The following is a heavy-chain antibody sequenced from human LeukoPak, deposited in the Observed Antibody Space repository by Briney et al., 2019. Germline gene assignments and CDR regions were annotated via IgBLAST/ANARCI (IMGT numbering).Heavy chain of an antibody. CDR2: IIPIFGTA. V-gene: IGHV1-69*13. J-gene: IGHJ6*02. Sequence: ASVKVSCKASGGTFSSYAISWVRQAPGQGLEWMGGIIPIFGTANYAQKFQGRVTITADESTSTAYMELSSLRSEDTAVYYCARDFKKKGIAAAGTVYYYYYYGMDVWGQGTTVTVSS. CDR3: ARDFKKKGIAAAGTVYYYYYYGMDV. CDR1: GGTFSSYA. D-gene: IGHD6-13*01.